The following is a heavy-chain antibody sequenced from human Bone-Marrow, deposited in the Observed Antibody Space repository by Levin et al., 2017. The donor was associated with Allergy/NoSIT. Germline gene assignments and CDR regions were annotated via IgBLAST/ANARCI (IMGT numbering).Heavy chain of an antibody. CDR1: GASISSGSYS. V-gene: IGHV4-31*03. J-gene: IGHJ5*02. Sequence: SETLSLTCTVSGASISSGSYSWTWIRQLPGKGLEWIGYIYSSGTTYYNPSLKSRVTISVDTSKNQFSLKLSAVTAADTALSYCATDKGAGPDRGWFDPWGQGTLVTVSS. D-gene: IGHD6-19*01. CDR3: ATDKGAGPDRGWFDP. CDR2: IYSSGTT.